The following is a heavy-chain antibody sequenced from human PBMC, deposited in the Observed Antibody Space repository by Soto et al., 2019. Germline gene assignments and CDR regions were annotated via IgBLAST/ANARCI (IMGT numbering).Heavy chain of an antibody. CDR1: GGTFNTYT. CDR3: ALTYCRDNSCPRDFDF. Sequence: QVQVVQSGAEVKKPESSVKVSCKPSGGTFNTYTVNWVRLAPGHGLEWMGRFIPILDMANYAQKFQDRVTITADRYTFTAYMELNSLTSDDTDVYSCALTYCRDNSCPRDFDFWGPGTRVTVSS. D-gene: IGHD2-21*01. J-gene: IGHJ4*02. V-gene: IGHV1-69*02. CDR2: FIPILDMA.